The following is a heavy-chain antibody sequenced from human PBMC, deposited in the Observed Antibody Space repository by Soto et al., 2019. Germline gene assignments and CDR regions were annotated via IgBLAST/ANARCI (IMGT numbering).Heavy chain of an antibody. CDR3: ARVGKGDFWSGYNYYYYYMDV. D-gene: IGHD3-3*01. CDR2: MNPNSGNT. J-gene: IGHJ6*03. CDR1: GYTFTSYD. V-gene: IGHV1-8*01. Sequence: GASVKVSCKASGYTFTSYDINWVRQATGQGLEWMGWMNPNSGNTGYAQKFQGRVTMTRNTSISTAYMELSSLRSEDTAVYYCARVGKGDFWSGYNYYYYYMDVWGKGTTVTVSS.